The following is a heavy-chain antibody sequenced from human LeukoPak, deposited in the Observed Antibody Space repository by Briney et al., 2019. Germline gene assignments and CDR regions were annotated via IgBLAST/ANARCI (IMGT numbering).Heavy chain of an antibody. V-gene: IGHV3-30*04. CDR1: GFTFSSYA. J-gene: IGHJ4*02. CDR3: ARGRRVLLWFGESYYFDY. CDR2: ISYDGSNK. Sequence: GGPLRLSCAASGFTFSSYAMHRVRQAPGKGLEWVAVISYDGSNKYYADSVKGRFTISRDNSKNTLYLQMNSLRAEDTAVYYCARGRRVLLWFGESYYFDYWGQGTLVTVSS. D-gene: IGHD3-10*01.